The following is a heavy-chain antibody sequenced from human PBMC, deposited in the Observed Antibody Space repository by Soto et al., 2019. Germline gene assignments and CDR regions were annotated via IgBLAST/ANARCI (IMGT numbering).Heavy chain of an antibody. CDR3: AKDKDDFVWGSYAC. CDR1: GFTFSSYG. J-gene: IGHJ4*02. D-gene: IGHD3-16*01. CDR2: MSNDGVNK. V-gene: IGHV3-30*18. Sequence: QMQLVESGGGVVQPGRSLRLSCAASGFTFSSYGLHWVRQAPGKGLEWVAVMSNDGVNKYYADSVRGRFTISRDNTKNSLFLQLNNLRTEDTAVYYCAKDKDDFVWGSYACWGQGTLVIVSS.